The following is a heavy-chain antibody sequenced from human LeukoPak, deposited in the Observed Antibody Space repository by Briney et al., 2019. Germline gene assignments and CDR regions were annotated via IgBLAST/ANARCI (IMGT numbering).Heavy chain of an antibody. CDR1: GGSISSYY. D-gene: IGHD2-2*01. Sequence: SETLSLTCTVSGGSISSYYWSWIRQPPGKGLEWIGYIYYSGSTNYNPSLKSRVTIPVDTSKNQFSLKLSSVTAADTAVYYCARDHIVVVPAARVYYYYYGMDVWGQGTTVTVSS. CDR2: IYYSGST. CDR3: ARDHIVVVPAARVYYYYYGMDV. V-gene: IGHV4-59*01. J-gene: IGHJ6*02.